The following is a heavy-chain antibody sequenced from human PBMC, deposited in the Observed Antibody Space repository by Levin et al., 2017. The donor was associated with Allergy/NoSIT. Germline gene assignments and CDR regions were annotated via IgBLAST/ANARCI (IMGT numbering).Heavy chain of an antibody. Sequence: GGSLRLSCAASGFTFSGSAMHWVRQASGKGLEWVGRIRSKANSYATAYAASVKGRFTISRDDSKNTAYLQMNSLKTEDTAVYYCTRRPRGSEDVWGQGTTVTVSS. CDR1: GFTFSGSA. CDR3: TRRPRGSEDV. D-gene: IGHD3-10*01. CDR2: IRSKANSYAT. J-gene: IGHJ6*02. V-gene: IGHV3-73*01.